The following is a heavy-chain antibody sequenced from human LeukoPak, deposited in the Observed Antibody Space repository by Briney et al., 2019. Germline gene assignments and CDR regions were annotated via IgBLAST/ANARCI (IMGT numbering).Heavy chain of an antibody. CDR1: GFTVRSNY. CDR2: ICSGGST. J-gene: IGHJ4*02. CDR3: ARDSSSGWYHGY. D-gene: IGHD6-19*01. Sequence: GGSLRLSCAASGFTVRSNYMSWVRQAPGKGLEWVSVICSGGSTYYADSVKGRFTISRDNSKNTLYLQMNSLRAEDTAVYYCARDSSSGWYHGYWGQGTLVTVSS. V-gene: IGHV3-66*01.